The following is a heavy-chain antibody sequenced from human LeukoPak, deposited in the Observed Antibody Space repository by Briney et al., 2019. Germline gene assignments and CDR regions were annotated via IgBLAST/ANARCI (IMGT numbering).Heavy chain of an antibody. D-gene: IGHD2-2*01. Sequence: VGSLRLSCAASGFTFSSYSMNWVRQAPGKGLEWVSYISSSSSTIYYADSVKGRFTISRDNAKNSLYLQMNSLRAEDTAVYYCARASSSGYCSSTSCFYFDYWGQGTLVTVSS. CDR2: ISSSSSTI. V-gene: IGHV3-48*01. CDR1: GFTFSSYS. CDR3: ARASSSGYCSSTSCFYFDY. J-gene: IGHJ4*02.